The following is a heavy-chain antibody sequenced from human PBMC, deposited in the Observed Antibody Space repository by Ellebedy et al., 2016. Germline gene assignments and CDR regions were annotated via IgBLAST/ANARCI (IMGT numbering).Heavy chain of an antibody. D-gene: IGHD3-3*01. CDR2: IKPRTGDT. CDR1: GYTFTTYY. Sequence: ASVKVSCKASGYTFTTYYLHWVRQAPGQGLEWMGLIKPRTGDTIYAQKFLGRVTVTRDTSTSTPSMELSSLTSDDTAVYYCARNVGSGFDIWGQGTMVTVSS. J-gene: IGHJ3*02. V-gene: IGHV1-46*01. CDR3: ARNVGSGFDI.